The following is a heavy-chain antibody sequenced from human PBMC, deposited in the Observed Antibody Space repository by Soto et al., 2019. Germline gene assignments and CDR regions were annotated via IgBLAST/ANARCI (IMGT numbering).Heavy chain of an antibody. D-gene: IGHD6-13*01. CDR1: GFTVSSNY. Sequence: GGSLRLSCAASGFTVSSNYMSWVRQAPGKGLEWVSVIYSGGSTYYADSVKGRFTISRDNAKNTLYLQMNSLRAEDTAVYYCASGPTSIAAAGDYFDYWGQGTLVTV. CDR3: ASGPTSIAAAGDYFDY. V-gene: IGHV3-53*01. J-gene: IGHJ4*02. CDR2: IYSGGST.